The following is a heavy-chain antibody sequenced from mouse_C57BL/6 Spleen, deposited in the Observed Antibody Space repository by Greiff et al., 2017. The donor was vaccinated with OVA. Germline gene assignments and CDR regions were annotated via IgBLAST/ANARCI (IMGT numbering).Heavy chain of an antibody. CDR1: GFSLTSYG. D-gene: IGHD1-1*01. Sequence: QVQLKESGPGLVQPSQSLSITCTVSGFSLTSYGVHWVRQSPGKGLEWLGVIWSGGSTDYNAAFISRLSISKDNSKSQVFFKMNSLQADDTAIYYCARNPTFIGTVVGAMDYWGQGTSVTVSS. V-gene: IGHV2-2*01. CDR2: IWSGGST. J-gene: IGHJ4*01. CDR3: ARNPTFIGTVVGAMDY.